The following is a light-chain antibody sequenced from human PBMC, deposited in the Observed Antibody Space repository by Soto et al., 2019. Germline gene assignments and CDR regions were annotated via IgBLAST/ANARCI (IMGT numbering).Light chain of an antibody. CDR2: EVV. J-gene: IGLJ1*01. Sequence: QSVLTQPPSASGSPGKSVTISCTGNKNDIGVYDFVSWYQHHPGKAPRLIIYEVVQRPSGVPDRFSGSKSGNTASLTVSGLQAADEADYFCKSYAGSNTYVFGSGTKV. V-gene: IGLV2-8*01. CDR3: KSYAGSNTYV. CDR1: KNDIGVYDF.